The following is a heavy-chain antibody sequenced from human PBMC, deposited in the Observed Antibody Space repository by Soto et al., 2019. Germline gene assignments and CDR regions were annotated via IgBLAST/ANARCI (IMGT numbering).Heavy chain of an antibody. CDR1: GFILSTYP. CDR2: MNRAATST. V-gene: IGHV3-23*05. D-gene: IGHD3-10*01. Sequence: QLSESGGDLLQPGGSLTLSCAASGFILSTYPMTWVRQAPGRGLEWVSSMNRAATSTSYAASVKVRFTTSRDDSQNTLYLQINPLTPEDTAVYFCARGGADHYNYGMDVWGQGTTVIVSS. J-gene: IGHJ6*02. CDR3: ARGGADHYNYGMDV.